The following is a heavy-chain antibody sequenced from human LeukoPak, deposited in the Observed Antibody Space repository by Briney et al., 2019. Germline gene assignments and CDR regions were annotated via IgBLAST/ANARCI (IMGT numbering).Heavy chain of an antibody. Sequence: ASVKVSCKASGYTFTGYYMHWLRQAPGQGLEWMGWINPNSGGTNYAQKFQGRVTMTRDTSISTAYMELSRLRSDDTAVYYCALVVPAAIYMDVWGKGTTVTVSS. CDR1: GYTFTGYY. CDR3: ALVVPAAIYMDV. D-gene: IGHD2-2*02. CDR2: INPNSGGT. J-gene: IGHJ6*03. V-gene: IGHV1-2*02.